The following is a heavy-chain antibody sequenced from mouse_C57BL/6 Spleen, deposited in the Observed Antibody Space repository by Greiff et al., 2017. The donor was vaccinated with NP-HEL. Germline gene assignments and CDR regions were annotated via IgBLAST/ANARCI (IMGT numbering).Heavy chain of an antibody. CDR3: APGFFDY. Sequence: VQLQQSGPDLVKPGASVKISCKASGYAFSSSWMNWVKQRPGKGLEWIGRIYPGDGDTNYNGKFKGKATLTADKSSSTAYMQLSSLTSEDSAVYFCAPGFFDYWGQGTTLTVSS. V-gene: IGHV1-82*01. CDR1: GYAFSSSW. CDR2: IYPGDGDT. J-gene: IGHJ2*01. D-gene: IGHD4-1*01.